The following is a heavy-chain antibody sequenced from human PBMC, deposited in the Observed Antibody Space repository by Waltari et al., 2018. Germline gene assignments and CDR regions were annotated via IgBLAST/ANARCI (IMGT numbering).Heavy chain of an antibody. Sequence: QVQLQESGPGLVRPSETLSLTCTVSGGSISGTSWSWIRQPPGKGLEWIGYIYFSGSTNYNPSLKSRVTISVDTSKNLFSLKLNSVTAADTAVYYCASNNPRYCSGGSCFYFWGQGTLVTVSS. CDR2: IYFSGST. CDR3: ASNNPRYCSGGSCFYF. D-gene: IGHD2-15*01. J-gene: IGHJ4*02. CDR1: GGSISGTS. V-gene: IGHV4-59*08.